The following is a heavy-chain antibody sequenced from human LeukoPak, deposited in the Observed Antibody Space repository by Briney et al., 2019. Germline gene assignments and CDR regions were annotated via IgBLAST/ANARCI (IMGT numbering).Heavy chain of an antibody. Sequence: KPSETLSLTCAVYGGSFSGYYWSWIRQPPGKGXXXXXXXNHSGSXNYNPSLXSRVTISVDTSKNQFSLKLSSVTAADTAVYYCARGAHYYDSSGYGLDYWGQGTLVTVSS. V-gene: IGHV4-34*01. CDR3: ARGAHYYDSSGYGLDY. J-gene: IGHJ4*02. CDR2: XNHSGSX. D-gene: IGHD3-22*01. CDR1: GGSFSGYY.